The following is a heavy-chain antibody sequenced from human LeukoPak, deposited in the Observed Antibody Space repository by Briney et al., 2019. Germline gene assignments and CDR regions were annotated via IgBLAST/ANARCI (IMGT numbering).Heavy chain of an antibody. CDR3: ARGRAVGL. Sequence: SETLSLTCAVYGASLSDYWSWIRQPPGKGLEWIGEINHSGSTNYNPSLKSRVTISGDTSKNQFFLKLNSVTAADTAVYYCARGRAVGLWGRGTLVTVSS. J-gene: IGHJ2*01. CDR1: GASLSDY. CDR2: INHSGST. D-gene: IGHD6-19*01. V-gene: IGHV4-34*01.